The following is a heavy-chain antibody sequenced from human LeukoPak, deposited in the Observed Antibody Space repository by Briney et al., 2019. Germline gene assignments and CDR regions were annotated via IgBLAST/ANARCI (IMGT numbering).Heavy chain of an antibody. J-gene: IGHJ4*02. D-gene: IGHD6-13*01. V-gene: IGHV4-59*01. CDR3: ARDPIAAAGTLDY. Sequence: PSETLSLTCTVSGGSISTYYWSWIRQPPGKGLEWIGYIHYSGNTNYKPSLESRLTISVDTSKNQFSLKLTSVTAADTAVYYCARDPIAAAGTLDYWGQGTLVTVSS. CDR1: GGSISTYY. CDR2: IHYSGNT.